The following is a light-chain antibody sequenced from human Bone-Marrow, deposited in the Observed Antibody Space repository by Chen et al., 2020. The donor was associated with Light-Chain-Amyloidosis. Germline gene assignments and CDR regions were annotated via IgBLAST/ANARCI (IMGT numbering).Light chain of an antibody. CDR2: DVS. J-gene: IGLJ3*02. V-gene: IGLV3-21*02. Sequence: SHLLTQPSSVAVSPGHTATIACGGNNIGSTSVHWYQQSPGQAPRLVVYDVSDRPSGIPERLSGSNSGNTATLTISRVEAGDEADYYCQVWDRSSDRPVFGGGTKLTVL. CDR3: QVWDRSSDRPV. CDR1: NIGSTS.